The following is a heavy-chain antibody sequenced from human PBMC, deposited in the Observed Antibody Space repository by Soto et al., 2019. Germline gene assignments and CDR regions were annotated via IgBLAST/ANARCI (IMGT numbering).Heavy chain of an antibody. D-gene: IGHD2-2*01. CDR3: ARDRAVVVPAAPLGYYYYGMDV. CDR1: GGSSSSYY. J-gene: IGHJ6*02. Sequence: QVQLQESGPGLVKPSETLSLTCTVSGGSSSSYYWSWIRQPPGKGLEWIGYIYYSGSTNYNPSLKRRVTISVDTSRNQFSLKLSSVTAADTAVYYCARDRAVVVPAAPLGYYYYGMDVWGQGTTVTVSS. V-gene: IGHV4-59*01. CDR2: IYYSGST.